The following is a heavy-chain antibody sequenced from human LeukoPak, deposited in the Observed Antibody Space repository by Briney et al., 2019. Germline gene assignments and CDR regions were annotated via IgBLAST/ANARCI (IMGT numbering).Heavy chain of an antibody. V-gene: IGHV4-34*01. J-gene: IGHJ4*02. CDR1: GGSFSGYY. CDR3: ARFQETYYYGSGSYPPDY. Sequence: SETLSLTCAVSGGSFSGYYWSWIRQPPGKGLEWIGEINHSGSTNYNPSLKSRVTISVDTSKNQFSLKLSSVTAADTAVYYCARFQETYYYGSGSYPPDYWGQGTLVTVSS. D-gene: IGHD3-10*01. CDR2: INHSGST.